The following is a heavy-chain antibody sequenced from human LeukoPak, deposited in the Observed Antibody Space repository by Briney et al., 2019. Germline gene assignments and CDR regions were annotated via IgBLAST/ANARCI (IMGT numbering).Heavy chain of an antibody. CDR3: AEGRKYYDILTGYYDWYYFDY. CDR2: IYTSGST. CDR1: GGSISSGSYY. Sequence: IPSEALSLTCTVSGGSISSGSYYWSWIRQPAGRGLEWIGRIYTSGSTNYNPSLKSRVTISVDTSKNQFSLKLSSVTAADTAVYYCAEGRKYYDILTGYYDWYYFDYWGQGTLVTVSS. J-gene: IGHJ4*02. D-gene: IGHD3-9*01. V-gene: IGHV4-61*02.